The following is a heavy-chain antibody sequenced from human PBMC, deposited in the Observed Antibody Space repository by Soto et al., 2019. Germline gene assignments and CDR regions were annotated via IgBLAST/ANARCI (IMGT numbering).Heavy chain of an antibody. Sequence: ASVKVSCKASGGTFSSYAISWVRQAPGQGLEWMGGIIPIFGTANYAQKFQGRVTITADESASTAYMELSSLRSEDTAVYYCAGNTKLDYYYGMDVWGQGTTVTVSS. CDR2: IIPIFGTA. V-gene: IGHV1-69*13. CDR3: AGNTKLDYYYGMDV. D-gene: IGHD1-1*01. CDR1: GGTFSSYA. J-gene: IGHJ6*02.